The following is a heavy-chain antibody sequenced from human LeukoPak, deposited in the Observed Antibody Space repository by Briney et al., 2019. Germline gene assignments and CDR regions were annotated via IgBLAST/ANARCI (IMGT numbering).Heavy chain of an antibody. J-gene: IGHJ4*02. V-gene: IGHV4-34*01. CDR1: GGSFSGYY. D-gene: IGHD3-22*01. CDR2: INHSGST. Sequence: SETLSLTRAVYGGSFSGYYWSWIRQPPGKGLEWIGEINHSGSTNYNPSLKSRVTISVDTSKNQFSLKLSSVTAADTAVYYCARRAYYYDSSGETNFDYWGQGTLVTVSS. CDR3: ARRAYYYDSSGETNFDY.